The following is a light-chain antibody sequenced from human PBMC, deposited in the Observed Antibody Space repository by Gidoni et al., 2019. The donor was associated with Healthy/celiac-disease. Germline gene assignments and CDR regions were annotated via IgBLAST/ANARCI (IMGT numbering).Light chain of an antibody. J-gene: IGKJ4*01. Sequence: EIVLTQSPATLSLSPGERATLSCRASQSVSSYLAWYQQKPGQAPRLRIYDASNRATGLPARFSGSGSGTDFPLPIRRLEPEVFSIYYFPQRCHLPLPFXGXTKVEIK. CDR3: PQRCHLPLP. CDR2: DAS. V-gene: IGKV3-11*01. CDR1: QSVSSY.